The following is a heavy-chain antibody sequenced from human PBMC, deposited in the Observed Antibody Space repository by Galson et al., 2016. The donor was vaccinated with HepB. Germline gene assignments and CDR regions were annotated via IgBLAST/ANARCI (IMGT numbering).Heavy chain of an antibody. J-gene: IGHJ4*02. CDR2: ISKTGGST. Sequence: SLRLSCAGSGFTFSNYALSWVRQAPGKGLEWVSAISKTGGSTYYADSVKGRFTISRDSSKNTLYLQMHSLRVEDTAVYYCAKGLIRAVYYFDYWGQGALVTVSS. V-gene: IGHV3-23*01. CDR3: AKGLIRAVYYFDY. CDR1: GFTFSNYA. D-gene: IGHD2-8*01.